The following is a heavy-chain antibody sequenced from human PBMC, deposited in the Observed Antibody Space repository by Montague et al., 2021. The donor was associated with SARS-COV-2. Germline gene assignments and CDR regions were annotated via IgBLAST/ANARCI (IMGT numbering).Heavy chain of an antibody. D-gene: IGHD3-10*01. J-gene: IGHJ3*02. V-gene: IGHV4-39*01. Sequence: SQTLSLTCTVSGGSIGGTNYYWDWIRQSPGKGLEWIGNIFQSGGISYNPSLKSRVTISVDTSSNQFSLRLSSVTAADTAVYFCARHSPHPASGNYLVPGGFDIWGQGTMVTVSS. CDR3: ARHSPHPASGNYLVPGGFDI. CDR2: IFQSGGI. CDR1: GGSIGGTNYY.